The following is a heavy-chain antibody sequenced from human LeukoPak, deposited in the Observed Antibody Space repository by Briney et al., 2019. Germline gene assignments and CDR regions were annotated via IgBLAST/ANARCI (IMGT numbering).Heavy chain of an antibody. V-gene: IGHV3-23*01. J-gene: IGHJ4*01. Sequence: GGSLRLYCAASGFTFSSSAMSWVRQAPGKGLEWVSAISNNGGYTYYADSVQGRFTISRDNSKSTLCLQMNSLRAEDTAVYYCAKQLGYCSDGSCYFPYWGHGTLVTVSS. CDR1: GFTFSSSA. CDR3: AKQLGYCSDGSCYFPY. CDR2: ISNNGGYT. D-gene: IGHD2-15*01.